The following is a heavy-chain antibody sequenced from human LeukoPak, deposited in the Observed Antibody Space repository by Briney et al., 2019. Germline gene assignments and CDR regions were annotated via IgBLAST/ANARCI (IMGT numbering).Heavy chain of an antibody. V-gene: IGHV4-61*02. CDR2: IYTSGST. Sequence: PSETLSLTCTVSGGSISSGSYYWSWIRQPAGKGLEWIGRIYTSGSTNYNPSLKSRVTISVDTSKNQFSLKLSSVTAADTAVYYCARGGNYYDSSGYNEPYYYYYYMDVWGKGTTVTVSS. D-gene: IGHD3-22*01. CDR3: ARGGNYYDSSGYNEPYYYYYYMDV. CDR1: GGSISSGSYY. J-gene: IGHJ6*03.